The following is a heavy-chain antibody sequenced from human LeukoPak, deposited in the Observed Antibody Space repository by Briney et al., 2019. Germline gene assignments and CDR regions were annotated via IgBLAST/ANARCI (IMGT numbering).Heavy chain of an antibody. Sequence: GGSLRQSCAASGFIVSSNDLCWVRQAPGKGLEWVSLIYSGGSTYYADSVKGRFTISRDNSKNTLYLQMDSLRAEDTAVYYCARGDRFLYFGRSLSESVYGGQGPLVTVSS. D-gene: IGHD2/OR15-2a*01. CDR2: IYSGGST. CDR1: GFIVSSND. CDR3: ARGDRFLYFGRSLSESVY. V-gene: IGHV3-53*01. J-gene: IGHJ4*02.